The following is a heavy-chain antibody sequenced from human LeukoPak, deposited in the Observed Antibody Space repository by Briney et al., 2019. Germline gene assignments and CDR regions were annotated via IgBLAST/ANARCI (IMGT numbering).Heavy chain of an antibody. CDR2: IKQDETEK. Sequence: GESLRLSCTASGFTFSNFWMGWVRQAPGKGLEWVANIKQDETEKFYLGSVKGRFTISRDNAENTLYLQMNSLRAEDTAVYYCARAEDCSSTSCPRAFDIWGQGTMVTVSS. V-gene: IGHV3-7*01. J-gene: IGHJ3*02. CDR3: ARAEDCSSTSCPRAFDI. D-gene: IGHD2-2*01. CDR1: GFTFSNFW.